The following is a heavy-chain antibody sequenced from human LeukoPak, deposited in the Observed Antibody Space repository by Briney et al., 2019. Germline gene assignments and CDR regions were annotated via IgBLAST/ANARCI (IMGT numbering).Heavy chain of an antibody. D-gene: IGHD5-18*01. J-gene: IGHJ4*02. CDR3: ARDKSGYSYGPFDY. V-gene: IGHV3-7*01. CDR1: GFTFSSYW. CDR2: IKQDGSEK. Sequence: GGSLRLSCAASGFTFSSYWMSWVRQAPGKGLEWVANIKQDGSEKYYVDSVKGRFTISRDNAKNSLYLQMNSLRAEDTAVYYCARDKSGYSYGPFDYWGQGTLVTVSS.